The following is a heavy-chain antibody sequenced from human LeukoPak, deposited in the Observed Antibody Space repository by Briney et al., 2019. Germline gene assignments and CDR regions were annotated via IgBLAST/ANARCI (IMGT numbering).Heavy chain of an antibody. D-gene: IGHD3-10*01. CDR2: ISAYNGNT. CDR1: GYTFTSYG. CDR3: ARVSYYGSGSLNWFDP. V-gene: IGHV1-18*01. J-gene: IGHJ5*02. Sequence: ASVKVSCKASGYTFTSYGISWVRQAPGQGLEWMGWISAYNGNTNYAQKLQGRVTMTTDTSTSTAYMELRSLRSEDTAVYYCARVSYYGSGSLNWFDPWGQGTLVTVSS.